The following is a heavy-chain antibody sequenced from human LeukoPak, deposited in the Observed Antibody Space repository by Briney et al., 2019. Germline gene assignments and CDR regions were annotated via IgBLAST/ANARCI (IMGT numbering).Heavy chain of an antibody. CDR1: GGTFSSYA. D-gene: IGHD3-22*01. V-gene: IGHV1-69*05. J-gene: IGHJ4*02. CDR2: IIPIFGTA. Sequence: SVKVSCKASGGTFSSYAISWVRQAPGQGLEWMGRIIPIFGTANYAQKFQGRVTITTDESTSTAYMELSSLRSEDTAVYYCAREATYYYDSSGPGGLDYWGQGTLVTVSS. CDR3: AREATYYYDSSGPGGLDY.